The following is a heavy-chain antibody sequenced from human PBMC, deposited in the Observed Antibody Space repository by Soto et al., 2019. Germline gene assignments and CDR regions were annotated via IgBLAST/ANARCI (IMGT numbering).Heavy chain of an antibody. CDR3: ARVLYYYDSSGYYADYYYYGMDV. Sequence: LSLTCTVSGGSISSSSYYWGWIRQPPGKGLEWIGSIYYSGSTYYNPSLKSRVTISVDTSKNHFSLKLISVTAADTAVYYCARVLYYYDSSGYYADYYYYGMDVWGQGTTVTVSS. V-gene: IGHV4-39*02. CDR2: IYYSGST. D-gene: IGHD3-22*01. J-gene: IGHJ6*02. CDR1: GGSISSSSYY.